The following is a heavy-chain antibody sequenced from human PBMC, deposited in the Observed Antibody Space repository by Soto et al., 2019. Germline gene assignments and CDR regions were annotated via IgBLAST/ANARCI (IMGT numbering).Heavy chain of an antibody. V-gene: IGHV3-20*04. CDR2: INWNGGST. CDR3: ARDQYYYDSSGYLYYYGMDV. D-gene: IGHD3-22*01. CDR1: GFTFDDYG. J-gene: IGHJ6*02. Sequence: PGGSLRLSCAASGFTFDDYGMSWVRQAPGKGLEWVSGINWNGGSTGYADSVKGRFTISRDNAKNSLYLQMNSLRAEDTALYYCARDQYYYDSSGYLYYYGMDVWGQGTTVTAP.